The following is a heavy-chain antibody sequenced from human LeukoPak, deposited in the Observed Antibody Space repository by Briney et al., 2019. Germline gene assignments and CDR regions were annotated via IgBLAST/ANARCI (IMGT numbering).Heavy chain of an antibody. J-gene: IGHJ4*02. CDR3: AKGDTYAFQGDY. CDR1: GFTFSSSG. D-gene: IGHD2-2*01. Sequence: GGSLRLSCVASGFTFSSSGMHWVRQAPGKGLEWVAFIRYDGSKKYYADSVRGRFTISRDNSKNTLYLQMNSLRAEDTAVYYCAKGDTYAFQGDYWGQGTLVTVSS. CDR2: IRYDGSKK. V-gene: IGHV3-30*02.